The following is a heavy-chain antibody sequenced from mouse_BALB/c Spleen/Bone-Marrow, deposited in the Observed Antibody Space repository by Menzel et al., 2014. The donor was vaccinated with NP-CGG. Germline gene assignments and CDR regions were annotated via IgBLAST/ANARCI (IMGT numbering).Heavy chain of an antibody. CDR3: ATGTRAMDY. J-gene: IGHJ4*01. CDR1: GFTFSSFG. V-gene: IGHV5-17*02. CDR2: ISSGSSTI. D-gene: IGHD4-1*01. Sequence: EVKVEESGGGLVQPGGSRKLSCAASGFTFSSFGMHWVRQAPEKGLDWVAYISSGSSTIYYADTVKGRFTISRDNPKNTLFLQMTSLRSEDTAMYYCATGTRAMDYWGQGTSVTVSS.